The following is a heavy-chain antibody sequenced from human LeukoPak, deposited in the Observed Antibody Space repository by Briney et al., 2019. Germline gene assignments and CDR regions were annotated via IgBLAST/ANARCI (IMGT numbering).Heavy chain of an antibody. CDR3: AREDGSYCYFDY. J-gene: IGHJ4*02. CDR2: ISSSSSYI. V-gene: IGHV3-21*01. Sequence: GGSLRLSCAAAGFTFSSYGMNWVRQAPGKGLEWVSSISSSSSYIYYADSVKGRFTISRDNAKNSLYLQMNSLRAEDTAVYYCAREDGSYCYFDYWGQGTLVTVSS. CDR1: GFTFSSYG. D-gene: IGHD1-26*01.